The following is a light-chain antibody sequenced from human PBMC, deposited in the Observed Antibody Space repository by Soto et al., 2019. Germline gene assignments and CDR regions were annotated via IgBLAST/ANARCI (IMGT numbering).Light chain of an antibody. CDR1: NSDVGGYKF. J-gene: IGLJ3*02. CDR3: LSYTRTNTRV. Sequence: QSALTQPASVSGSPGQSITISCTGSNSDVGGYKFVSWYQHHPGEAPKLLLYEVSNRPSGVSSRFSGSKSGNTASLTISGLQPEDEAHYYCLSYTRTNTRVFGGGTQLTVL. CDR2: EVS. V-gene: IGLV2-14*01.